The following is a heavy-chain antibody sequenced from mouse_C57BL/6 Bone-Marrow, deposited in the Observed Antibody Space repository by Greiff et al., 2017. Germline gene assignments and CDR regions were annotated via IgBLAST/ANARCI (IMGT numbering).Heavy chain of an antibody. J-gene: IGHJ4*01. CDR3: ARLTTVVATQRAMDY. CDR2: IYPGSGST. D-gene: IGHD1-1*01. CDR1: GYTFTSYW. V-gene: IGHV1-55*01. Sequence: QVQLQQPGAELVKPGASVKMSCKASGYTFTSYWITWVKQRPGQGLEWIGDIYPGSGSTNYNEKFKSKATLTVDTSSSTAYMQLSSLTSEDSAVYCCARLTTVVATQRAMDYWGQGASGTVSS.